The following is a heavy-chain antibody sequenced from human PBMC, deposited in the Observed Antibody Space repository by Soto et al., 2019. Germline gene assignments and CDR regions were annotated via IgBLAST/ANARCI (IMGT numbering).Heavy chain of an antibody. Sequence: EVQLLESGGVLVQPGGSLRLSCAASGFTFSTYAMTWVRQAPGKGLEWVSSISGSGGRTYYADSVKGRFTISRDNSKNTLYLQTHSLRAEDTAVYYCAKAGDYHGSESYFPLDYWGQGTLVPVSS. CDR2: ISGSGGRT. V-gene: IGHV3-23*01. CDR1: GFTFSTYA. CDR3: AKAGDYHGSESYFPLDY. J-gene: IGHJ4*02. D-gene: IGHD3-10*01.